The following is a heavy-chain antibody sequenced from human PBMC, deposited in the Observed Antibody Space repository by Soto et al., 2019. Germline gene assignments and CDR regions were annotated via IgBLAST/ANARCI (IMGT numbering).Heavy chain of an antibody. CDR1: GYTFSNFW. J-gene: IGHJ4*02. CDR2: IYPGDHET. Sequence: GESLKISCQSSGYTFSNFWIGWVRQLPGKGLEWMGIIYPGDHETRYSPSFHGKVTISADRSINTAYLQWSSLEASDTAFYFCARSPRSSPYFDYWGQGALVTVSS. V-gene: IGHV5-51*01. D-gene: IGHD6-13*01. CDR3: ARSPRSSPYFDY.